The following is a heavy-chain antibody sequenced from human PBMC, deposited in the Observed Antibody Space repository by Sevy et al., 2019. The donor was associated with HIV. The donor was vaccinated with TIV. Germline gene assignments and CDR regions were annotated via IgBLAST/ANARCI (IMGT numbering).Heavy chain of an antibody. Sequence: GGSLRLSCAASGFTFSNYAMNWVRQAPGKGLEWVSGISGSGGSGDKTNYADSVKGRFTISRDDSKNSLYLQLNSLRAEDTAIYYCAKAYISGWFFDYWGQETLVTVSS. D-gene: IGHD6-19*01. CDR1: GFTFSNYA. V-gene: IGHV3-23*01. J-gene: IGHJ4*02. CDR3: AKAYISGWFFDY. CDR2: ISGSGGSGDKT.